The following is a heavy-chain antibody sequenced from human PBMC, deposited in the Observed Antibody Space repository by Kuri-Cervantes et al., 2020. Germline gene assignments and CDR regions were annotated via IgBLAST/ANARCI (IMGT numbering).Heavy chain of an antibody. D-gene: IGHD1-1*01. CDR2: NHHRGYI. J-gene: IGHJ6*03. V-gene: IGHV4-34*01. Sequence: SQTLSLTCAFYGGSFSDYYWIWIRQAPGKGLEWIGENHHRGYINYNPSLKSRVTISVDTSKNQFSLKLSSVTAADTAVYYCATRAYPDYYMDVWGKGTTVTVSS. CDR3: ATRAYPDYYMDV. CDR1: GGSFSDYY.